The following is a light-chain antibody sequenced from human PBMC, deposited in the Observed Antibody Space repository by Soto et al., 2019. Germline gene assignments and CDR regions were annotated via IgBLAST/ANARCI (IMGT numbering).Light chain of an antibody. CDR2: KAS. V-gene: IGKV1-5*03. J-gene: IGKJ4*01. CDR1: QSISSW. CDR3: QQYNSYPLT. Sequence: DIQMTQSPSTLSASVGDRVTITCRASQSISSWLSWYQQKPGKAPKLLIYKASSLESGVPSRFSGSGSGAAFTLTISSLQPDDFATYYCQQYNSYPLTFGGGTKVDIK.